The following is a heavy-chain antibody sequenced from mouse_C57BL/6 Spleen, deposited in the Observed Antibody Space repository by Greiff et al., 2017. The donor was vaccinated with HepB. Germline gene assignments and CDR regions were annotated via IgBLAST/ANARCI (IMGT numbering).Heavy chain of an antibody. CDR3: TRRGGSSYVGGAMDY. Sequence: EVKLQESGPELVKPGDSVKISCKASGYSFTGYFMNWVMQSHGKSLEWIGRINPYNGDTFYNQKFKGKATLTVDKSSSTAHMELRSLTSEDSAVYYCTRRGGSSYVGGAMDYWGQGTSVTVSS. D-gene: IGHD1-1*01. CDR1: GYSFTGYF. CDR2: INPYNGDT. V-gene: IGHV1-20*01. J-gene: IGHJ4*01.